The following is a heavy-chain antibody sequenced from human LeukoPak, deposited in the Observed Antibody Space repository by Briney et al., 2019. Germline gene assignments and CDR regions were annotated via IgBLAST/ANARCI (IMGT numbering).Heavy chain of an antibody. D-gene: IGHD2-2*01. CDR3: YTDIVTVPAPDY. V-gene: IGHV3-30*02. CDR2: ITYDRGDT. Sequence: GGSLRLSCTASGFTFNTYGMHWVRQPPGKGLEWVAFITYDRGDTYYADSVKGRFTISRDSSKTTLSLQMNSLRAEDTAVYYCYTDIVTVPAPDYWGQGAPVIVSS. CDR1: GFTFNTYG. J-gene: IGHJ4*02.